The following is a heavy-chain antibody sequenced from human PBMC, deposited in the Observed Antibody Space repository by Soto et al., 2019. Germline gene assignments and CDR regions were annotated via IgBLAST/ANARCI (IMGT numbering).Heavy chain of an antibody. V-gene: IGHV2-5*02. CDR2: IYWDDYK. D-gene: IGHD4-17*01. CDR1: GFSLSTSGVG. J-gene: IGHJ4*02. Sequence: QITLKESGPPLVKPTQTLTLTCTFSGFSLSTSGVGVGWIRQPPGKALEWLAVIYWDDYKHYSPSLKSRLTITKDTSKNQVVLTMTNMDPVDTATYYCAHKGYGDYPLDYGGQGTLLTVSS. CDR3: AHKGYGDYPLDY.